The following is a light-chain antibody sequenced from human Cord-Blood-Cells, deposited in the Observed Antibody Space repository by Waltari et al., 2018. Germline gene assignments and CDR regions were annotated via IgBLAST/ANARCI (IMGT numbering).Light chain of an antibody. J-gene: IGLJ3*02. CDR3: AAWDDSLNGWV. V-gene: IGLV1-44*01. CDR1: SSNIGSNT. Sequence: QSVLTQPPSASGTPGQRVTISCSGSSSNIGSNTVNWYQQLPGTAAKRLIYSNKKRPSGVPDRFSGSESGTSASLAISGLQSEDEADYYCAAWDDSLNGWVFGGGTKLTVL. CDR2: SNK.